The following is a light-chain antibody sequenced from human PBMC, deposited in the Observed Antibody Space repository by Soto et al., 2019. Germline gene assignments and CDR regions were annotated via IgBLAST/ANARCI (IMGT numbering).Light chain of an antibody. J-gene: IGKJ1*01. CDR2: GAS. V-gene: IGKV3-20*01. Sequence: EIVLTQSPGTLSLSPGERATLSCRASQTVRSSYLAWYQQKPGQAPGLLIYGASSRATGTPDRFSGSGSGTDLTLTISRLEPEDFAVYYCQQFDTSPWTFGQGTKVEIK. CDR1: QTVRSSY. CDR3: QQFDTSPWT.